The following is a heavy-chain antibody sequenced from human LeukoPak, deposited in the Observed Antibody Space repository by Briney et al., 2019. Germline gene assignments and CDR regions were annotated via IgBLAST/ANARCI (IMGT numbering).Heavy chain of an antibody. V-gene: IGHV4-38-2*02. CDR3: ASKSAYDFGFDY. Sequence: PSETLSLTCTVSGYSISSGYYWGWIRQPPGKGLEWVGNIYHSGSPYYNPSLMSRATISKDTPKNQFSLKQTSVTAADTAVYYCASKSAYDFGFDYWGQGALVTVSS. D-gene: IGHD5-12*01. J-gene: IGHJ4*02. CDR1: GYSISSGYY. CDR2: IYHSGSP.